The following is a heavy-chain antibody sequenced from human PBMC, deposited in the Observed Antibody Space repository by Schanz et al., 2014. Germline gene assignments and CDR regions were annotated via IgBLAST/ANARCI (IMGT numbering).Heavy chain of an antibody. J-gene: IGHJ3*02. CDR3: VRDRWNWNNAFDI. CDR2: ISYDGSIT. V-gene: IGHV3-30*14. CDR1: GFTFSNSP. D-gene: IGHD1-1*01. Sequence: QVQLVESGGGVVQPGRSLRLSCAASGFTFSNSPLHWVRQAPGKGLDWVAVISYDGSITYYADSVKDRFTISRDNSKNTMYLQMNSLRAEDKAVYYCVRDRWNWNNAFDIWGQGTMVTVSS.